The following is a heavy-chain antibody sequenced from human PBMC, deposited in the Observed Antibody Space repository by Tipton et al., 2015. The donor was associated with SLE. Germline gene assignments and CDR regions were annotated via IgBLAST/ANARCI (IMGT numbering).Heavy chain of an antibody. CDR3: AREVYGRFPI. Sequence: TLSLTCTVSGYSISPYYWSWIRQTPGKGLEWIGYIHSSGTTNYSPSLNSRVTMSVDTSKNQFSLRLTSVTAADSAVYYCAREVYGRFPIWGQGALFTVSS. D-gene: IGHD3-10*01. CDR1: GYSISPYY. J-gene: IGHJ4*02. V-gene: IGHV4-59*01. CDR2: IHSSGTT.